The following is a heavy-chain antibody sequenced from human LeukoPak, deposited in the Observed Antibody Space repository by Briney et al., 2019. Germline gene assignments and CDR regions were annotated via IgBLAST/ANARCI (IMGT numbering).Heavy chain of an antibody. CDR2: IYSGGST. CDR1: GFTVSSNY. V-gene: IGHV3-66*01. D-gene: IGHD6-13*01. J-gene: IGHJ3*02. CDR3: ARDSSSWYGAFDI. Sequence: PGGSLRLSCAASGFTVSSNYMSWVRQAPGKGLEWVSVIYSGGSTYYADSVKGRFTISRDNSKNTLYLQMNSLRAEDTAVYYCARDSSSWYGAFDIWGQGTMVTVSS.